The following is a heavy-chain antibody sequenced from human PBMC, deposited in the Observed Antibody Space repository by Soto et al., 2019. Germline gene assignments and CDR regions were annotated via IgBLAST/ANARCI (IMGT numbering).Heavy chain of an antibody. D-gene: IGHD2-2*01. CDR3: ARESTKRGPSSPVYYGMDV. CDR1: GFTFSGDG. Sequence: PGGSLRLCCEASGFTFSGDGMNWVRQAPGKGLEWVSYISSSGSTIYYADSVKGRFTISRDNAKNSLYLQMNSLRAEDTAVYYCARESTKRGPSSPVYYGMDVWGQGTTVTVSS. J-gene: IGHJ6*02. CDR2: ISSSGSTI. V-gene: IGHV3-48*03.